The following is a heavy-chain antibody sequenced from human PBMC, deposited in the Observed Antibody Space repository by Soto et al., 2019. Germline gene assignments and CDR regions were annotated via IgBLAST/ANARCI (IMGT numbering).Heavy chain of an antibody. Sequence: QVQLVQSGAEVKKPGASVKVSCKASGYTFSNYGISWVRQGPGQGLEWMGWISGYNGNTHYAEKVQDRIKMTTDTSTSTTYLELRSLRSDDTAVYFCARDPGCGFVYSYAVAMDVWGQGTTVTVSS. J-gene: IGHJ6*02. CDR3: ARDPGCGFVYSYAVAMDV. V-gene: IGHV1-18*01. CDR1: GYTFSNYG. D-gene: IGHD5-18*01. CDR2: ISGYNGNT.